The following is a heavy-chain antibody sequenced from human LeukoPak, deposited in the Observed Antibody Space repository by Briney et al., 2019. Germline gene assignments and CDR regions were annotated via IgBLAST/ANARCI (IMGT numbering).Heavy chain of an antibody. CDR3: ARDAVDTANAV. D-gene: IGHD5-18*01. Sequence: TGGSLRLSCAVSGFTFSSYWMHWVRQAPGKGLVWVSHINSDGSITSYADSVKGRFTISRDNAKNTLYLQMNSLRAEDTAVYYCARDAVDTANAVWGQRTTVTVSS. V-gene: IGHV3-74*01. J-gene: IGHJ6*02. CDR1: GFTFSSYW. CDR2: INSDGSIT.